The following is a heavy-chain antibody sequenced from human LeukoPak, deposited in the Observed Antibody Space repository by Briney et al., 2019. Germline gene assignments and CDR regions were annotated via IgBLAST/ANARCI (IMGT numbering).Heavy chain of an antibody. J-gene: IGHJ4*02. V-gene: IGHV3-21*01. D-gene: IGHD5-18*01. Sequence: PGGSLRLSCAASGFTFSSYSMNWVRQAPGKGLEWVSSISSSSSYIYYADSVKGRFTISRDHAKNSLYLQMNSLRAEDTAVYYCARDRGRGYSYGYSDYWGQGTLVTVSS. CDR3: ARDRGRGYSYGYSDY. CDR1: GFTFSSYS. CDR2: ISSSSSYI.